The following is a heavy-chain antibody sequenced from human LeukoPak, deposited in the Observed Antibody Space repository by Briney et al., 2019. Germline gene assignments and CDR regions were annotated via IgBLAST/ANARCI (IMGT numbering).Heavy chain of an antibody. Sequence: ASVKVSCKASGYTFTGYSMHWVRQAPGQGLEWMGWINPNSGGTNYAQKFQGRVTMTRDTSVSTAYMELSRLRSDDTAVYYCARAEATTICDYWGQGTLVTVSS. J-gene: IGHJ4*02. D-gene: IGHD5-12*01. V-gene: IGHV1-2*02. CDR1: GYTFTGYS. CDR2: INPNSGGT. CDR3: ARAEATTICDY.